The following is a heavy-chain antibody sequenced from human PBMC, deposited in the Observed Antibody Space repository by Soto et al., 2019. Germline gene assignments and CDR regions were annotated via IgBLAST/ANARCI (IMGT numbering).Heavy chain of an antibody. J-gene: IGHJ4*02. V-gene: IGHV3-33*01. D-gene: IGHD3-10*01. CDR3: ASDRYCSGTYTSDY. Sequence: QVQLVESGGGVVQPGRSLRLSCAASGFTFSSYAMHWVRQAPVKGLEWGAVIWDDGINKDYIDSVKGRFTISRDHSKNTMYLQMNRLRVEDTAVYYCASDRYCSGTYTSDYWRQGTLVNVSS. CDR1: GFTFSSYA. CDR2: IWDDGINK.